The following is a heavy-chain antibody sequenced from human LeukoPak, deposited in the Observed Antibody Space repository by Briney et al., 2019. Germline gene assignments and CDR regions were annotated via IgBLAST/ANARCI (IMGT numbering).Heavy chain of an antibody. D-gene: IGHD1-26*01. V-gene: IGHV4-4*07. CDR3: ARRTDSGSYNWFDH. CDR1: GGPISTYR. CDR2: IQNSDT. Sequence: SETLSLTCTVSGGPISTYRWNWSRQPAGKGLEWIGRIQNSDTNYNPSLKSRVIISVDTSKKQFSLKLSSVTAADTAVYYCARRTDSGSYNWFDHWGQGTLVTVSS. J-gene: IGHJ5*02.